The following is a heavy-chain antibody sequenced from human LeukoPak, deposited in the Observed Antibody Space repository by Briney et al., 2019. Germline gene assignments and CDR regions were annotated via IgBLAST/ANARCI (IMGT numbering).Heavy chain of an antibody. V-gene: IGHV3-23*01. Sequence: HPGGSLRLSCAASGFTFSSYAMSWVRQAPGKGLEWVSGISGSGGSTYYADSVKGRFTISRDNSKNTLFLQMNSLRAEDTAVYYCAKLTIAYGDYEVLDYWGQGTLVTVSS. D-gene: IGHD4-17*01. J-gene: IGHJ4*02. CDR2: ISGSGGST. CDR3: AKLTIAYGDYEVLDY. CDR1: GFTFSSYA.